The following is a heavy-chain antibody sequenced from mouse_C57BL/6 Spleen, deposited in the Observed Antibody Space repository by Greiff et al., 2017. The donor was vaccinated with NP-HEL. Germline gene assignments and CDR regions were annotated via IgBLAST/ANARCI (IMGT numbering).Heavy chain of an antibody. V-gene: IGHV1-52*01. CDR2: IDPSDSET. CDR3: ARSLYYYGLYYAMDY. J-gene: IGHJ4*01. D-gene: IGHD1-1*01. Sequence: QVQLQQPGAELVRPGSSVKLSCKASGYTFTSYWMHWVKQRPIQGLEWIGNIDPSDSETHYNQKFKDKATLTVDKSSSTAYMQLSSLTSGDSAVYYCARSLYYYGLYYAMDYWGQGTSVTVSS. CDR1: GYTFTSYW.